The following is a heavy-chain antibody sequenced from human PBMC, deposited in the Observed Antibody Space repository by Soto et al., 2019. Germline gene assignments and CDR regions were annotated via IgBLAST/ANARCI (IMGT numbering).Heavy chain of an antibody. Sequence: GASVKVSCKASGGNFNNYAISWVRQAPGQGLEWVGRIMPIFGAAHYAPSLQGRVTITADESTSTAYMELSSLRSEDTAIYYCARENKQLVRGAFDNWGQGTLVTVSS. CDR3: ARENKQLVRGAFDN. V-gene: IGHV1-69*13. CDR2: IMPIFGAA. D-gene: IGHD6-13*01. CDR1: GGNFNNYA. J-gene: IGHJ4*02.